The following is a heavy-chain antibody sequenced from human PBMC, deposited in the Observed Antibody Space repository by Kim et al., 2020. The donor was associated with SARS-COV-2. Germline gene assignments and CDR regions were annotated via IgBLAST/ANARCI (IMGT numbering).Heavy chain of an antibody. V-gene: IGHV4-59*08. CDR3: ARHHYDILTGYYYYGMDV. D-gene: IGHD3-9*01. Sequence: KSRVTRSVDTSKNQFSLKLSSVTAADTAVYYCARHHYDILTGYYYYGMDVWGQGTTVTVSS. J-gene: IGHJ6*02.